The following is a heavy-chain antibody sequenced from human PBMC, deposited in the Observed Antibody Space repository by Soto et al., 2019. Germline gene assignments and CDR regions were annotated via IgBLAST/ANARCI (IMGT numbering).Heavy chain of an antibody. D-gene: IGHD2-2*01. CDR2: ISYDGDNI. CDR1: GFTFSNYG. Sequence: QVQLVESGGGVVQPGRSLRLSCVASGFTFSNYGMHWVRQAPGMGLEWVAVISYDGDNIYYADSVKGRFTISRDSSKNTLFLQMNSLRAEDTAVYYCAREACSSDDCYVSSWFDPWGQGTLVTVSS. J-gene: IGHJ5*02. V-gene: IGHV3-33*05. CDR3: AREACSSDDCYVSSWFDP.